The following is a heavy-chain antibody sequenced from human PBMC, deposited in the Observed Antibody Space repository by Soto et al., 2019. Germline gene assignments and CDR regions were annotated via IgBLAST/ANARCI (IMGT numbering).Heavy chain of an antibody. V-gene: IGHV4-34*01. J-gene: IGHJ4*02. CDR2: INYTGST. CDR3: ARGREIFGAVTPFEY. D-gene: IGHD3-3*01. Sequence: NPSETLSLTCAVYGAPFSGYYWTWIRQPPGKGLEWIGEINYTGSTKYNPSLKSRVTISLDTSKNQFSLSLRSVTAADTAVYYRARGREIFGAVTPFEYWGQGTQVTVSS. CDR1: GAPFSGYY.